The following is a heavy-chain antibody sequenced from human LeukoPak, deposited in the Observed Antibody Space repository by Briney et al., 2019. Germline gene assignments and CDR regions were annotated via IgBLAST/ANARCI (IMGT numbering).Heavy chain of an antibody. D-gene: IGHD4/OR15-4a*01. Sequence: AGGSLRLSCAASGFTFSSSAMSWVRQVPGKGLEWVSGISASGDGTFYTDSVKGRFTVSRDNSKNTLYLQMNSLRAEDTAVYYCAKTLNYYYYGMDVWGQGTTVTVSS. CDR2: ISASGDGT. CDR1: GFTFSSSA. V-gene: IGHV3-23*01. CDR3: AKTLNYYYYGMDV. J-gene: IGHJ6*02.